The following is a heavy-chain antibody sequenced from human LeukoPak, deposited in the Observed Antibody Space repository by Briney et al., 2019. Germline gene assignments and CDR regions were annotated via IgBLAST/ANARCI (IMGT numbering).Heavy chain of an antibody. CDR2: IYQSGST. V-gene: IGHV4-30-2*01. CDR3: ARGRNNWFDP. J-gene: IGHJ5*02. Sequence: SETLSLTCAVSGDSISSGGYSWSWIRQPPRKGLEWIGYIYQSGSTYYNPSLRSRVTISVDRSNNQFSLKLSSVTAADTAVYYCARGRNNWFDPWGQGTLVTVSS. CDR1: GDSISSGGYS.